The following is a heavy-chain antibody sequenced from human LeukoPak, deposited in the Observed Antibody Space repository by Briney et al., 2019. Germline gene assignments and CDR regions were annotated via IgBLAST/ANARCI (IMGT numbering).Heavy chain of an antibody. D-gene: IGHD6-13*01. CDR1: GFSFSTYW. CDR2: IKQEGSEN. V-gene: IGHV3-7*01. Sequence: GGSLRLSCAASGFSFSTYWMTWVRQAPGKGLEWVANIKQEGSENYYVDSARGRFTISSDNAKNSLYLQMNSLTAEDTAVYYCATDLGSSRPNFWGQGILVTVSS. CDR3: ATDLGSSRPNF. J-gene: IGHJ4*02.